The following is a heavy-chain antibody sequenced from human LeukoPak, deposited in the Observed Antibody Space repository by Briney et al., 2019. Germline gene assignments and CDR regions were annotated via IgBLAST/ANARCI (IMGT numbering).Heavy chain of an antibody. CDR2: IYISGST. D-gene: IGHD3-3*01. CDR3: ARGSDDKYAMDV. J-gene: IGHJ6*02. CDR1: GGSISTYY. V-gene: IGHV4-4*07. Sequence: SETLSLTCIVSGGSISTYYWSWIRQPAGKGLEWIGRIYISGSTNYKLSLRSRITMSVDTSKNQFSLKLNSVTAADTAVYYCARGSDDKYAMDVWGQGTTVTVSS.